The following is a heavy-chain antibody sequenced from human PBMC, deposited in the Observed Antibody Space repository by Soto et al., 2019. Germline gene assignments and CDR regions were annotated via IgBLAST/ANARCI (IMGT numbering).Heavy chain of an antibody. CDR3: ARGLTYYYDSSGYSNWFDP. D-gene: IGHD3-22*01. J-gene: IGHJ5*02. Sequence: PSETLSLTCTVSGGSISSSSYYWGWIRQPPGKGLEWIGSIYYSGSTYYNPSLKSRVTISVDTSKNQFSLKLSSVTAADTAVYYCARGLTYYYDSSGYSNWFDPWGQGTLVTVS. V-gene: IGHV4-39*01. CDR2: IYYSGST. CDR1: GGSISSSSYY.